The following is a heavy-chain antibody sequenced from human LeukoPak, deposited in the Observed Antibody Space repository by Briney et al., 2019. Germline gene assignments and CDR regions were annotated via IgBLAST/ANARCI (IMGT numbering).Heavy chain of an antibody. CDR3: ASSRSDTAMGELPDY. V-gene: IGHV7-4-1*02. J-gene: IGHJ4*02. CDR2: INTNTGNP. CDR1: GYTFTSYA. Sequence: ASVKVSCKASGYTFTSYAMNRVRQAPGQGLEWMRWINTNTGNPTYAQGFTGRFVFSLDTSVSTAYLQISSLKAEDTAVYYCASSRSDTAMGELPDYWGQGTLVTVSS. D-gene: IGHD5-18*01.